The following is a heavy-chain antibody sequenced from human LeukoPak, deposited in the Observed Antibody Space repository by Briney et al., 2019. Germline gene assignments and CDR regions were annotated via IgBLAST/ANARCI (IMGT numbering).Heavy chain of an antibody. CDR3: ARGGRWGLPRPYAFDI. CDR2: ISAYNGHT. CDR1: GYTFTSYG. J-gene: IGHJ3*02. D-gene: IGHD1-26*01. V-gene: IGHV1-18*01. Sequence: ASVKVSCKASGYTFTSYGISWVRQAPGQGLEWMGWISAYNGHTNYAQKFQGRVTMTTDTSTSTAYMELRSLRSDDTAMYYCARGGRWGLPRPYAFDIWGQGTMVTVSS.